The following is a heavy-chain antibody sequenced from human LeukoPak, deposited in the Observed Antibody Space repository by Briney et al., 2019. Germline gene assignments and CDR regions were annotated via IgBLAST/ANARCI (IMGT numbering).Heavy chain of an antibody. CDR3: ASSLIAAHDY. Sequence: SETLSLTCTVSGGSISDYYWSWIRQPAVKGLEWIGRIYTSGSTNYNPSLKSRVTMSVDTSKNQFSLKLSSVTAADTAVYYCASSLIAAHDYWGQGTLVTVSS. J-gene: IGHJ4*02. CDR1: GGSISDYY. D-gene: IGHD6-6*01. CDR2: IYTSGST. V-gene: IGHV4-4*07.